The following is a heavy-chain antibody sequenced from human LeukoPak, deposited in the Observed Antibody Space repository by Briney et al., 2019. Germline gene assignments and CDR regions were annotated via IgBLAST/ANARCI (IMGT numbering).Heavy chain of an antibody. CDR1: GFTFSSYA. CDR2: ISGSGGST. Sequence: AGSLTCYCAASGFTFSSYAMSWVRQAPGLGLVWVSDISGSGGSTYYADSVKGRFTISRDNSKNTLYLQMNSLRAEDTAVYYCAKVLAGIAAQCSYYYYMDVWAKGPRSPSP. D-gene: IGHD6-25*01. CDR3: AKVLAGIAAQCSYYYYMDV. J-gene: IGHJ6*03. V-gene: IGHV3-23*01.